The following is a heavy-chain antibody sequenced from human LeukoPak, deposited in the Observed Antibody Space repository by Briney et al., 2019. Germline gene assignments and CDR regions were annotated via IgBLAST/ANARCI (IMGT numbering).Heavy chain of an antibody. CDR2: IIPIFGTA. Sequence: SVKVSCTASGGTFSSYAISWVRQAPGQGLEWMGGIIPIFGTANYAQKFQGRVTITADESTSTAYMELSSLRSEDTAVYYCARAQVDTIFGVVIPNWFDPWGQGTLVTVSS. CDR1: GGTFSSYA. V-gene: IGHV1-69*13. J-gene: IGHJ5*02. D-gene: IGHD3-3*01. CDR3: ARAQVDTIFGVVIPNWFDP.